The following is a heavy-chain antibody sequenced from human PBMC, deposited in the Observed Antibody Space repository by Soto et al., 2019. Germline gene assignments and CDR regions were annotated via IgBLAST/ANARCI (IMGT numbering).Heavy chain of an antibody. CDR3: ARDSPGYGDYVLFDY. J-gene: IGHJ4*02. D-gene: IGHD4-17*01. CDR2: TYYRSKWSH. CDR1: GDSVSSNSAT. Sequence: SQTLSLTCAISGDSVSSNSATWNWIRQSPSGGLEWLGRTYYRSKWSHDYAVSVESRITINPDTSKNQFSLQLDSVTPADTAVYYCARDSPGYGDYVLFDYWGQGTRVTVSS. V-gene: IGHV6-1*01.